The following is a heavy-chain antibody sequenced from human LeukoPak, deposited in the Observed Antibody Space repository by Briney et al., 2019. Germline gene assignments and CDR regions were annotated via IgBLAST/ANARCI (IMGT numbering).Heavy chain of an antibody. J-gene: IGHJ4*02. CDR2: ISSSSSHI. CDR3: ARVGSAAVDY. CDR1: GFTFSSYS. Sequence: GGSLRLSCAASGFTFSSYSMNWVRQAPGKGLEWVSSISSSSSHIYYADSVKGRFTISRDNAKNSLYLQMNGLRAEDTAVYYCARVGSAAVDYWGQGTLVTVSS. D-gene: IGHD2-15*01. V-gene: IGHV3-21*01.